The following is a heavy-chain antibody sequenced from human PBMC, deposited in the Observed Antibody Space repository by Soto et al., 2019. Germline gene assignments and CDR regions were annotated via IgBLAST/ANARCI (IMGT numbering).Heavy chain of an antibody. D-gene: IGHD3-3*01. CDR1: GGFFSGYF. Sequence: SETLSLTCAVYGGFFSGYFWSWIRQPPGKGLEWIGYIYYSGSTNYNPSLKSRVTISVDTSKNQFSLKLSSVTAADTAVYYCARGGWRQIDYWGQGTPDTVSS. V-gene: IGHV4-59*08. CDR3: ARGGWRQIDY. CDR2: IYYSGST. J-gene: IGHJ4*02.